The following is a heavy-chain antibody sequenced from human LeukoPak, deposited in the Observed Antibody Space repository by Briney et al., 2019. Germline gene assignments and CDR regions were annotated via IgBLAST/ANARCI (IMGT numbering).Heavy chain of an antibody. CDR3: ARARPLVLDY. J-gene: IGHJ4*02. CDR1: GFTFSSYA. V-gene: IGHV3-30*04. Sequence: GGPLRFSCAASGFTFSSYAMPWVRKAPGKGLEGVAVISYDGSNTYYADSVKCRFTSSRDNSKNTLDLQMNSLRAEDTAVYNCARARPLVLDYCGQGTLVTVSS. CDR2: ISYDGSNT. D-gene: IGHD3-10*01.